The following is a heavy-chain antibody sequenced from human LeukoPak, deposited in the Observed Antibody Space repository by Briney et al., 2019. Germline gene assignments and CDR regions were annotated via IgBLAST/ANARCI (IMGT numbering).Heavy chain of an antibody. Sequence: PGGSLRLSCAASGFTFSSYGMHWVRQAPGKGLEGVAVISYDGSNKYYADSVKGRFTISRDNSKNTLYLQMNSLRAEDTAVYYCAKAFPDYYDSSGYYPNYFDYWGQGTLVTVSS. CDR1: GFTFSSYG. D-gene: IGHD3-22*01. CDR3: AKAFPDYYDSSGYYPNYFDY. J-gene: IGHJ4*02. V-gene: IGHV3-30*18. CDR2: ISYDGSNK.